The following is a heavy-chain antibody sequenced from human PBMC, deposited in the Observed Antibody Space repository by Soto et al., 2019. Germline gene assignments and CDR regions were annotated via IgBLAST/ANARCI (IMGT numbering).Heavy chain of an antibody. CDR1: GYNFTAYW. CDR3: ARHNLRNAFDI. Sequence: EVQLVQSGAEVKKPGESLKISCQVSGYNFTAYWIGWVRQVPGKGLEWMGLIFPGDSDTRYSPSFQGQVTISAEKSFSTAYLQWSSLKASDTAMYYCARHNLRNAFDIWGPGTLVAVSS. J-gene: IGHJ3*02. V-gene: IGHV5-51*01. CDR2: IFPGDSDT.